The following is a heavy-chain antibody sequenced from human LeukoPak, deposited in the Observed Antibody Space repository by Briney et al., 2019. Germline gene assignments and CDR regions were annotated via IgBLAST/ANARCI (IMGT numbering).Heavy chain of an antibody. CDR1: GGSFSGYY. V-gene: IGHV4-34*01. CDR3: ARGDRNDFWSGYHSYFDY. Sequence: TSETLSLTCAVYGGSFSGYYWSWIRQPPGKGLEWIGEINHSGSTNYNPSLKSRVTISVDTSKNQFSLKLSSVTAADTAVYYCARGDRNDFWSGYHSYFDYWGQGTLVTVSS. CDR2: INHSGST. J-gene: IGHJ4*02. D-gene: IGHD3-3*01.